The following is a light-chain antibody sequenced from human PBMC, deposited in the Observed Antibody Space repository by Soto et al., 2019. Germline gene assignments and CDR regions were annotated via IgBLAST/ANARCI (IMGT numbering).Light chain of an antibody. CDR1: QSLLHSNGYNY. V-gene: IGKV2-29*03. J-gene: IGKJ5*01. CDR2: EVS. CDR3: MQSKHLPPS. Sequence: DSVMTQSPQSLPVTPAEPASISCRSSQSLLHSNGYNYLDWYLQKPGQSPQLLIYEVSTRVSGVPDRFSGSGSGTDFTLEISRVETDDVGSYYCMQSKHLPPSFGQGTRLEIK.